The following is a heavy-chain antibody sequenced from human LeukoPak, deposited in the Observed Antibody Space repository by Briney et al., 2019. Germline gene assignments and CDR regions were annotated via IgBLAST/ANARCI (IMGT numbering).Heavy chain of an antibody. V-gene: IGHV3-23*01. CDR3: ASGSMGYYGSGSSPLYYFDY. D-gene: IGHD3-10*01. CDR1: GFTFSSYA. Sequence: GGSLRLSCAASGFTFSSYAMNWVRQAPGKGLEWVSSISGTDSRTHSADSVKGRFSISRDNSKNTLYLQMNSLRAEDTAVYYCASGSMGYYGSGSSPLYYFDYWGQGTLVTVSS. J-gene: IGHJ4*02. CDR2: ISGTDSRT.